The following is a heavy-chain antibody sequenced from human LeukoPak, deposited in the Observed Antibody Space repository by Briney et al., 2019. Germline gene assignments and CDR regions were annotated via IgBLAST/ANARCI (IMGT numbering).Heavy chain of an antibody. Sequence: GGSLRLSCAASGFTFSRYSMNWVRQAPGKGLEWVSYISRSSSTIHYADSVKGRFTISRDNAKSSLFLQMNSLRAEDTAVYYCAKASGYSSSDAFDIWGQGTMVTVSS. CDR1: GFTFSRYS. J-gene: IGHJ3*02. CDR3: AKASGYSSSDAFDI. CDR2: ISRSSSTI. D-gene: IGHD6-13*01. V-gene: IGHV3-48*04.